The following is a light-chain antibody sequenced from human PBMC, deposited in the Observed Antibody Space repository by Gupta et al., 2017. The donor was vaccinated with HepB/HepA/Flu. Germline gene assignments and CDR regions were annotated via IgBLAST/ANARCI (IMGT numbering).Light chain of an antibody. J-gene: IGKJ1*01. CDR3: QQEVRTPWT. Sequence: EIVLTQSPGTLSLSPGERATLSCRASQSVSSSYLAWYQQRPGQAPRLLIYGASRRATGIPDRFSGSGSGTEFTLTISRREPEDFAMYWCQQEVRTPWTFGQGTKVEIK. CDR2: GAS. V-gene: IGKV3-20*01. CDR1: QSVSSSY.